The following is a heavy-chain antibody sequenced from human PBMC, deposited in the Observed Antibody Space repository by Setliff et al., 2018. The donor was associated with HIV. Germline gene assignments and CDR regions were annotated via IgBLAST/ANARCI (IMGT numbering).Heavy chain of an antibody. D-gene: IGHD6-6*01. V-gene: IGHV4-39*06. Sequence: SETLSLTCTVSGGSISSSSYYWGWIRQPPGKGLEWIGSIYYSGSTYCNPSLKSRVTISVDTSKNQFPLKLSSVTAADTAVYYCASVYSSSSRPYFDYWGQGTLVTVSS. CDR2: IYYSGST. CDR3: ASVYSSSSRPYFDY. CDR1: GGSISSSSYY. J-gene: IGHJ4*02.